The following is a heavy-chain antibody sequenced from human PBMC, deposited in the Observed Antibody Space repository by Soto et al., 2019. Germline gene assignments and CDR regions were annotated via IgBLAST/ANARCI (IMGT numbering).Heavy chain of an antibody. Sequence: SVKVSCKASGGTFSSYAISWVRQAPGQGLEWLGGIIPIFGTANYAQKFQGRVTITADESTSTAYMELSSLRSEDTAVYYCARAPRYDFWSGYSPENWFDPWGQGTLVTVSS. CDR1: GGTFSSYA. D-gene: IGHD3-3*01. J-gene: IGHJ5*02. V-gene: IGHV1-69*13. CDR2: IIPIFGTA. CDR3: ARAPRYDFWSGYSPENWFDP.